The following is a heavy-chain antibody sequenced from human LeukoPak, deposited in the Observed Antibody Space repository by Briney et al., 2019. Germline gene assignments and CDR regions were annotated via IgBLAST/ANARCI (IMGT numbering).Heavy chain of an antibody. CDR1: GFTFSSYA. D-gene: IGHD6-6*01. CDR3: ASPPIAARIFWFDP. Sequence: GGSLRLSCAASGFTFSSYATHWVRQAPGKGLEWVAVISYDGSNKYYADSVKGRFTISRDNSKNTLYLQMNSLRAEDTAVYYCASPPIAARIFWFDPWGQGTLVTVSS. CDR2: ISYDGSNK. J-gene: IGHJ5*02. V-gene: IGHV3-30*04.